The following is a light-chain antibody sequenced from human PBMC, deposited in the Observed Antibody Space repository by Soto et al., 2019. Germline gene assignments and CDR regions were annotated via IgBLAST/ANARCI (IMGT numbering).Light chain of an antibody. Sequence: EIVLTQSPGTLSLSPGERATLSCRASQSVSGSRLAWYHQKPGQAPRLLIYGAFNRVTGIPVRFSGSGSGTDFTLTISRLEPEDFAVYYCQQYGSSLWTFGQGTKVDIK. J-gene: IGKJ1*01. CDR2: GAF. CDR3: QQYGSSLWT. CDR1: QSVSGSR. V-gene: IGKV3-20*01.